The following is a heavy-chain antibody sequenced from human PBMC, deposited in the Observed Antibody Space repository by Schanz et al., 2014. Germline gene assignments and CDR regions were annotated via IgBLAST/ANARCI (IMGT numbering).Heavy chain of an antibody. CDR3: AKGRFGELSAFDI. CDR1: GFTFSGFW. Sequence: DVHLLESGGGLVQPGGSLRLSCAASGFTFSGFWMTWVRQAPGKGLEWVSALSEGGGGTHYADSVRGRFTISSDSSKNTLYLQMSSLRADDTAVYYCAKGRFGELSAFDIWGQGTMVTVSS. J-gene: IGHJ3*02. CDR2: LSEGGGGT. D-gene: IGHD3-10*01. V-gene: IGHV3-23*01.